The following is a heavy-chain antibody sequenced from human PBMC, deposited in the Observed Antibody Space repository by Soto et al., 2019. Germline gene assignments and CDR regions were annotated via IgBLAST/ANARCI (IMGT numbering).Heavy chain of an antibody. J-gene: IGHJ4*02. Sequence: QVQLVESGGGLVKPGGSLRLSCAASGFTFSDYYMSWIRQARGKGLEWVSYISSSGSTIYYADSVKGRFTISRDNAKNSLYLQMNSLRAEDTAVYYCARVPYDYVWGSDPPHFDYWGQGTLGTVSS. V-gene: IGHV3-11*01. CDR3: ARVPYDYVWGSDPPHFDY. D-gene: IGHD3-16*02. CDR2: ISSSGSTI. CDR1: GFTFSDYY.